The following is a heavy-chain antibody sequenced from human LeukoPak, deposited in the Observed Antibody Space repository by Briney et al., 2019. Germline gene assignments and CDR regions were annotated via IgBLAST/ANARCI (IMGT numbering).Heavy chain of an antibody. CDR3: ARSVGEWELLYYFDY. D-gene: IGHD1-26*01. CDR1: GGYFSGYY. J-gene: IGHJ4*02. V-gene: IGHV4-34*01. CDR2: INDSGST. Sequence: PSETLSLTCAVYGGYFSGYYWSWIRQPPGKGLEWIGEINDSGSTNYNPSLKSRVTISVDTSKNQFSLKLSSVTAADTAVYYCARSVGEWELLYYFDYWGQGTLVTVSS.